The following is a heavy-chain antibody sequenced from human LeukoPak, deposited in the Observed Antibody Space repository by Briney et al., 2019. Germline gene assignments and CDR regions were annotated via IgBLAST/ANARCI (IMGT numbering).Heavy chain of an antibody. J-gene: IGHJ6*01. CDR3: ARHNGLYYYYCMDV. V-gene: IGHV3-7*01. CDR1: GFTFSSPW. CDR2: IKLDGTDK. D-gene: IGHD1-14*01. Sequence: PGGSLRLSCAASGFTFSSPWMSSVRQAPGKGLEWVATIKLDGTDKYSVDSVKGRFTISRDNAKNSLYLQMNSLRAEDTAVYYCARHNGLYYYYCMDVWGEETTVAVSS.